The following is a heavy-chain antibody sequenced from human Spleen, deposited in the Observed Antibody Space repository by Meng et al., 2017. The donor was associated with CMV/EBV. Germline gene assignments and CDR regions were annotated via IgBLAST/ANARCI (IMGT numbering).Heavy chain of an antibody. J-gene: IGHJ4*02. V-gene: IGHV4-30-4*08. D-gene: IGHD3-22*01. Sequence: SETLSLTCTVSGASISSGDYYWSWIRQPPGKGREWIGYIYHSGSTYYSPSLGSRITISVDTSKNQFSLKLTSVTAADTAVYYCARGPDSSGYYYFASWGQGMLVTVSS. CDR1: GASISSGDYY. CDR3: ARGPDSSGYYYFAS. CDR2: IYHSGST.